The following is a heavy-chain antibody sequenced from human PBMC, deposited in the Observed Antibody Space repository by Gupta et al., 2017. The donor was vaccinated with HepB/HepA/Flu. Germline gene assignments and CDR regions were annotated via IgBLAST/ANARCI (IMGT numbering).Heavy chain of an antibody. CDR2: FIPIFGTT. CDR1: GGTFSSNA. CDR3: AREATPGIRGGFDY. J-gene: IGHJ4*02. Sequence: QVQLVQSGAEVKKPGSSVKVSCKASGGTFSSNAISWVRQAPGQGLEWMGGFIPIFGTTNYAQKLQGRVTITADESTSTAYMELSSLRSEDTAVYYCAREATPGIRGGFDYWGQGTLVTVSS. V-gene: IGHV1-69*01. D-gene: IGHD1-26*01.